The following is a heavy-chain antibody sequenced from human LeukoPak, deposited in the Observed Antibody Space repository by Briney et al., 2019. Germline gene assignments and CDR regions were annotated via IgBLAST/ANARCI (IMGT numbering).Heavy chain of an antibody. D-gene: IGHD3-22*01. CDR1: VFTFRRDW. CDR2: INSDGQKT. Sequence: GGCLRLSCEASVFTFRRDWMHWVRQAPGKGLVWLSRINSDGQKTFYADFVKGRFTISRDSAKNSLYLQMNSLRAEDTAVYYCITMIVVAVGGQGTLVTVSS. V-gene: IGHV3-74*01. CDR3: ITMIVVAV. J-gene: IGHJ4*02.